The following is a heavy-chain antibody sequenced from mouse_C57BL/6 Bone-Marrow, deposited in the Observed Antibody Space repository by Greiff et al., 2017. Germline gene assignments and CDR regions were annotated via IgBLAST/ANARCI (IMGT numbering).Heavy chain of an antibody. V-gene: IGHV3-6*01. D-gene: IGHD4-1*01. CDR3: ARELGWFAY. Sequence: EVQLQQSGPGLVKPSQSLSLTCSVTGYSITSGYYWNWIRQFPGNKLEWMGYISYDGSNNYNPSLKNRISITRDTSKNQCFLKLNSVTTEDTATYYCARELGWFAYWGQGTLVTVSA. CDR2: ISYDGSN. CDR1: GYSITSGYY. J-gene: IGHJ3*01.